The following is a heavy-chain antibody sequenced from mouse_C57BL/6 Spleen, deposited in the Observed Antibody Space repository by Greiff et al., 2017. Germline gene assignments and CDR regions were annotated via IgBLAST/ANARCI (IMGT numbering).Heavy chain of an antibody. CDR3: AREGYGNPWFAY. J-gene: IGHJ3*01. V-gene: IGHV1-22*01. Sequence: VQLKESGPELVKPGASVKMSCKASGYTFTDYNMHWVKQSHGKSLEWIGYINPNNGGTSYNQKFKGKATLTVNKSSSTAYMELRSLTSEDSAVYYCAREGYGNPWFAYWGQGTLVTVSA. CDR1: GYTFTDYN. D-gene: IGHD2-10*02. CDR2: INPNNGGT.